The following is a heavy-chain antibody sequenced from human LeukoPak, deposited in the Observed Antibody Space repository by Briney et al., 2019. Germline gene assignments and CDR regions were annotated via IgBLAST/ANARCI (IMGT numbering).Heavy chain of an antibody. V-gene: IGHV3-30*18. CDR1: GFTFSSYG. CDR2: ISYDGSNK. CDR3: AKGQMQWELRGAFDY. Sequence: GRSLRLSCAASGFTFSSYGMHWARQAPGKGLEWVAVISYDGSNKYYADSVKGRFTISRDNSKNTLYLQMNSLRAEDTAVYYCAKGQMQWELRGAFDYWGQGTLVTVSS. D-gene: IGHD1-26*01. J-gene: IGHJ4*02.